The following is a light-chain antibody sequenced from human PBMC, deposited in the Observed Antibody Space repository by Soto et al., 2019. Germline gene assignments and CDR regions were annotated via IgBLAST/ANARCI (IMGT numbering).Light chain of an antibody. Sequence: EIVLTQSPDTLSLSPGERATLSCRASQSVGTSLAWYQHKPGQAPRLLIYYTSNRATGIPARFSGSGSGTDFTLTISRLEPEDFAVYYCQQYGSSITFGQGTRLEIK. CDR1: QSVGTS. J-gene: IGKJ5*01. V-gene: IGKV3-11*01. CDR3: QQYGSSIT. CDR2: YTS.